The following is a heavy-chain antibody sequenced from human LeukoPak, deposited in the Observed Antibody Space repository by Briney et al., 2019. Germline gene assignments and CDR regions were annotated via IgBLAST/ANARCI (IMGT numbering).Heavy chain of an antibody. CDR3: ARDVSPYCSDGICYDAFDI. D-gene: IGHD2-15*01. CDR1: GFTLSNYW. V-gene: IGHV3-7*01. Sequence: LPGGSLRLSCAASGFTLSNYWMTWVRQVPGKGLECVANMNEDGRVKNYGDSVKGRFTISRDNAKNSLYLQMNSLRAEDTAVYYCARDVSPYCSDGICYDAFDIWGQETMVTVSS. J-gene: IGHJ3*02. CDR2: MNEDGRVK.